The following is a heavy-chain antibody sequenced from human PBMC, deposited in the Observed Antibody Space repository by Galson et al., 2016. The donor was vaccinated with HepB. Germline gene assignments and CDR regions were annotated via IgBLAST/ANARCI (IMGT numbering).Heavy chain of an antibody. Sequence: SETLSLTCAVSGGSISNYYWNWVRQPPGKGLEWIGCFLYAESTHYNPSLKSRVTISLDTSKNHFSLKLTSVTAADTAVYYCVAGAGWLPDYWGQGTLVTVSS. D-gene: IGHD5-18*01. CDR2: FLYAEST. CDR1: GGSISNYY. V-gene: IGHV4-59*01. CDR3: VAGAGWLPDY. J-gene: IGHJ4*02.